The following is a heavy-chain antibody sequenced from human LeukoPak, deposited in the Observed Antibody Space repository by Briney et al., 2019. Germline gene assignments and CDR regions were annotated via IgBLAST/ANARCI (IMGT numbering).Heavy chain of an antibody. D-gene: IGHD4-17*01. CDR1: GDSFSSYY. V-gene: IGHV4-59*08. J-gene: IGHJ5*02. CDR2: IYYSGST. CDR3: ARHKPDYGDYGWFDP. Sequence: SSETLSLTCTVSGDSFSSYYWSWIRQPPGKGLEWIGYIYYSGSTNYNPSLKSRVTISVDTSKNQFSLKLSSVTAADTAVYYCARHKPDYGDYGWFDPWGQGTLVTVSS.